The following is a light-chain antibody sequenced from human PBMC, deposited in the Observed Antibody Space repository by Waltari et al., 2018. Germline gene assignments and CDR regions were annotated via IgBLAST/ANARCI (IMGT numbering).Light chain of an antibody. CDR1: QYISSY. CDR3: QHTYSIPWT. Sequence: DIQMTQSPSSLSAFVGDRVTITCRASQYISSYLNWYQHKSGKAPKLLIYAASSLQSGVPSRCSGSGSGTDFTLTISNLQPEDFATYFCQHTYSIPWTFGQGTKVEIE. CDR2: AAS. V-gene: IGKV1-39*01. J-gene: IGKJ1*01.